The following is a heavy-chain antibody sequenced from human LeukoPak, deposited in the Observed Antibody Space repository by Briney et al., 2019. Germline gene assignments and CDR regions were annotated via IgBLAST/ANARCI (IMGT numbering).Heavy chain of an antibody. D-gene: IGHD3-3*01. CDR1: GGSISSYY. CDR2: IYYSGST. J-gene: IGHJ4*02. V-gene: IGHV4-59*01. Sequence: SETLSLTCTVSGGSISSYYWSWIRQPPGKGLERIGYIYYSGSTNYNPSLKSRVTISVDTSKNQFSLKLSSVTAADTAVYYCARAVSDFWSGYYPMTFDYWGQGTLVTVSS. CDR3: ARAVSDFWSGYYPMTFDY.